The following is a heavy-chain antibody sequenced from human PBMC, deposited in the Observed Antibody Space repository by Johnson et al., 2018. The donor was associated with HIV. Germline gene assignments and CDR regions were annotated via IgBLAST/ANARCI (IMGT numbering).Heavy chain of an antibody. CDR2: INQDGSEK. CDR1: GFTFDAYG. D-gene: IGHD3-22*01. Sequence: VQVVESGGGLVQPGRSLRLSCAASGFTFDAYGMHWVRQGPGKGLEWVSNINQDGSEKNYEDSVKGRFTISRDNSKNTRYLQMHSLRAEDTAVYYCARALPAIVVPTVALDIWGQGTMVTVSS. J-gene: IGHJ3*02. V-gene: IGHV3-7*01. CDR3: ARALPAIVVPTVALDI.